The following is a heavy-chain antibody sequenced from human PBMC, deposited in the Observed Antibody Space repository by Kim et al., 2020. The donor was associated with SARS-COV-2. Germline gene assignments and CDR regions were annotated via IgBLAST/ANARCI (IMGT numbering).Heavy chain of an antibody. D-gene: IGHD3-10*01. CDR2: INAGNGNT. CDR3: ARDLTDYYGSGNSEAYYYY. J-gene: IGHJ6*01. V-gene: IGHV1-3*01. CDR1: GYTFTSYA. Sequence: ASVKVSCKASGYTFTSYAMHWVRQPPGQRLEWMGWINAGNGNTQYSQKFQGRFTNTTDTSASTAYMELSSLRSADTAVHYFARDLTDYYGSGNSEAYYYY.